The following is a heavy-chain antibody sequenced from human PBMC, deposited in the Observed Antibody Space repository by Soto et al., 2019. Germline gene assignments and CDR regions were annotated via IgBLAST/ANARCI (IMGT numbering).Heavy chain of an antibody. CDR1: GFTFSSYA. CDR2: ISYDGSNK. CDR3: ANFVVVPAALPLDV. J-gene: IGHJ6*02. V-gene: IGHV3-30-3*01. D-gene: IGHD2-2*01. Sequence: QVQLVESGGGVVQPGRSLRLSCAASGFTFSSYAMHWVRQAPGKGLEWVAVISYDGSNKNYADSVKGRFTISRDNSKNTLYLQMNSLRAEDTAVYYCANFVVVPAALPLDVWGQGTTLTVSS.